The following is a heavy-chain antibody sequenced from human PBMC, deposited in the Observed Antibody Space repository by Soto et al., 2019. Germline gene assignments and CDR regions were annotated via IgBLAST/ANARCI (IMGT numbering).Heavy chain of an antibody. Sequence: SETLSLTCTVSGGSISSGDYYWSWIRQPPGKGLEWIGYIYYSGSTYYNPSLKSRVTISVDTSKNQFSLKLSSVTAADTAVYYCARVHCISTSCYAPTYSFDPWGQGTLVT. V-gene: IGHV4-30-4*01. CDR1: GGSISSGDYY. CDR2: IYYSGST. J-gene: IGHJ5*02. D-gene: IGHD2-2*01. CDR3: ARVHCISTSCYAPTYSFDP.